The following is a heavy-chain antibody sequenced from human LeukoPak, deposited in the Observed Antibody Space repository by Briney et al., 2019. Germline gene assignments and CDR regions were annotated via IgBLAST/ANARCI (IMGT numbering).Heavy chain of an antibody. J-gene: IGHJ4*01. CDR1: GYTFTGYY. CDR2: INPNSGGT. V-gene: IGHV1-2*06. Sequence: ASVKVSCKASGYTFTGYYMHWVRQAPGQGLEWMGRINPNSGGTNYAQKFQGRVTMTRDTSISTAYMELSRLRSDDTAVYYCGRDFHNRSSGAGDFLGQGTLGTGSS. D-gene: IGHD1-14*01. CDR3: GRDFHNRSSGAGDF.